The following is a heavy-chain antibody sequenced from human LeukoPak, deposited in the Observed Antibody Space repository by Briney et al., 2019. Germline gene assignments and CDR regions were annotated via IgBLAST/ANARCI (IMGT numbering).Heavy chain of an antibody. CDR1: GGSFSGYY. CDR2: LYYGGST. J-gene: IGHJ5*01. D-gene: IGHD3-3*01. CDR3: ARQSGGRYDFWSGYLDS. V-gene: IGHV4-34*01. Sequence: TSETLSLTCAVYGGSFSGYYWSWIRQPPGKGLQWIGSLYYGGSTYYNPSLKSRVAISVDASKNQFSLNLKSVTAADTAVYYCARQSGGRYDFWSGYLDSCGQGTLVTVSS.